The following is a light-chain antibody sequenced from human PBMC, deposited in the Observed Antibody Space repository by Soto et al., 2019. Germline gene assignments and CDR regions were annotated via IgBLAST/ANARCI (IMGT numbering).Light chain of an antibody. V-gene: IGLV2-8*01. CDR3: SSFAGDNDVI. Sequence: QSALTQPPSASGSPGQSVTISCTGTSSDVGYYNYVSWYQQHPGEAPKLLIFEVNKRPSGVPDRFSGSKSGNTASLTVSGLQAEDEADYYCSSFAGDNDVIFGGGTKVTVL. J-gene: IGLJ2*01. CDR1: SSDVGYYNY. CDR2: EVN.